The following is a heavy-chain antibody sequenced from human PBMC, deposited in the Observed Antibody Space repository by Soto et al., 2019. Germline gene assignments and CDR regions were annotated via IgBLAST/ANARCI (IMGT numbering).Heavy chain of an antibody. CDR1: GGSISSHY. Sequence: LETLSLTCTVSGGSISSHYWSWIRQPPGKGLEWIGYIYYSGSTNYNPSLKSRVTISVDTSKNQFSLKLSSVTAADTAVYYCARHSIFGVVILDYWGQGTLVTVSS. D-gene: IGHD3-3*01. CDR2: IYYSGST. J-gene: IGHJ4*02. CDR3: ARHSIFGVVILDY. V-gene: IGHV4-59*08.